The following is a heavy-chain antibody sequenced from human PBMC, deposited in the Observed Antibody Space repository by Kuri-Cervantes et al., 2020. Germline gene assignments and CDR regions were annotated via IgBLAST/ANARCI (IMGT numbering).Heavy chain of an antibody. V-gene: IGHV4-59*01. J-gene: IGHJ6*03. CDR1: GGSI. CDR3: ARGRAPHRYYYYMDV. Sequence: SETLSLTCTVSGGSIWSWIRQPPGKGLEWIGYIYNSGSTNYNPSLKSRVTISVDTSKNQFSLKLNSVTAADTAVYYCARGRAPHRYYYYMDVWGKGTTVTVSS. CDR2: IYNSGST.